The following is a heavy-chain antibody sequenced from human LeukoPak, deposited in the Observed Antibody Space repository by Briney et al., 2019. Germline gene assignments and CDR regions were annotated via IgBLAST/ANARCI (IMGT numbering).Heavy chain of an antibody. Sequence: GGAVKDSCKEAGDTFTSYCIIWVRQAPRQRREGMGGIISYNGYTNYEHKLQGRVTMTTDTSTSTEYMELRRLRSDGTAVYYCARDLNYDYVWGSYTLFDYWGEGTLVTVSS. D-gene: IGHD3-16*01. V-gene: IGHV1-18*01. J-gene: IGHJ4*02. CDR2: IISYNGYT. CDR3: ARDLNYDYVWGSYTLFDY. CDR1: GDTFTSYC.